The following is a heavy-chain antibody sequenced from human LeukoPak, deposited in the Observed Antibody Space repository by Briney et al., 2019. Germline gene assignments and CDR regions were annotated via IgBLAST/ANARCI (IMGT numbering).Heavy chain of an antibody. CDR2: IYTSGST. Sequence: NPSETLSLTCAVYGGSFSGYYWSWIRQPAGKGLEWIGRIYTSGSTNYNPSLKSRVTISVDTSKNQFSLKLSSVTAADTAVYYCASQGGYYYDSSGYFLAGNWFDPWGQGTLVTVSS. J-gene: IGHJ5*02. CDR3: ASQGGYYYDSSGYFLAGNWFDP. CDR1: GGSFSGYY. D-gene: IGHD3-22*01. V-gene: IGHV4-59*10.